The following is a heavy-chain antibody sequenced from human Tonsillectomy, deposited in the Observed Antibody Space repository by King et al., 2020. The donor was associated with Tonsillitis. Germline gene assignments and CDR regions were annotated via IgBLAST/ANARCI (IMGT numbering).Heavy chain of an antibody. V-gene: IGHV3-30-3*01. CDR1: GFTFSSYA. J-gene: IGHJ4*02. CDR2: ISYDGSNK. Sequence: HVQLVESGGGVVQPGRSLRLSCAASGFTFSSYAMHWVRQAPGKGLEWVAVISYDGSNKYYADSVKGRFTISRDNSKNTLYLQMNSLRAEDTAVYYCAREPVAGSWYSWAFDYWGQGTLVTVSS. D-gene: IGHD6-13*01. CDR3: AREPVAGSWYSWAFDY.